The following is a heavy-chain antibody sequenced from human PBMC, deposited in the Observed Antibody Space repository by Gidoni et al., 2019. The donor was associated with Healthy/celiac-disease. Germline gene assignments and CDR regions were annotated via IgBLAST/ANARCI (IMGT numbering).Heavy chain of an antibody. CDR3: AKGDGYCSSTSCWIGFDP. Sequence: EVQLLESGGGLVQPGGSLRLSCAASGFTFSSYAMSWVRQAPGTGLEWVSAISGSGGSTYYADSVKGRFTISRDNSKNTLYLQMNSRRAEDTAIYYCAKGDGYCSSTSCWIGFDPWGQGTLVTVSS. D-gene: IGHD2-2*01. J-gene: IGHJ5*02. CDR1: GFTFSSYA. V-gene: IGHV3-23*01. CDR2: ISGSGGST.